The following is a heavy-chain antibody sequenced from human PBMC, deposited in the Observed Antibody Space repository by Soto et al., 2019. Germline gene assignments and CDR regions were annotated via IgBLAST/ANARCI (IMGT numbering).Heavy chain of an antibody. Sequence: SVKVSCKASGGTFSSYAISWVRQAPGQGLEWMGGIIPIFGTANYAQKFQGRATITADKSTSTAYMELSSLRSEDTAVYYCARDSRRIAAAGLREYNWFDPWGQGTLVTV. J-gene: IGHJ5*02. CDR2: IIPIFGTA. CDR1: GGTFSSYA. V-gene: IGHV1-69*06. D-gene: IGHD6-13*01. CDR3: ARDSRRIAAAGLREYNWFDP.